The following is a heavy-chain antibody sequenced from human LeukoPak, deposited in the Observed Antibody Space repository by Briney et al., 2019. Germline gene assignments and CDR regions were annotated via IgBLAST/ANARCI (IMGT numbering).Heavy chain of an antibody. D-gene: IGHD7-27*01. V-gene: IGHV4-30-2*01. Sequence: LRLSCAASGFTFSDYYMSWIRQAPGKGLEWIGYIYPRGSTYYNPSLKSRVTMSLDRSANQFSLNLSSVTAADTAVYYCARFSPRAMGNYFDFWGQGTLVTVSS. J-gene: IGHJ4*02. CDR2: IYPRGST. CDR1: GFTFSDYY. CDR3: ARFSPRAMGNYFDF.